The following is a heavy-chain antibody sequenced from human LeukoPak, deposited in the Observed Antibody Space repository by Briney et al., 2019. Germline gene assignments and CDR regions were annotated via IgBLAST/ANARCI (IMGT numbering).Heavy chain of an antibody. CDR2: IYYSGST. V-gene: IGHV4-61*01. D-gene: IGHD2-15*01. CDR1: GGSFSSGSYY. Sequence: SETLSLTCTVSGGSFSSGSYYWSWIRQPPGKGLEWIGYIYYSGSTNYNPSLKSRVTISVDTSKNQFSLKLSSVTAADTAVYYCASRYCSGGSCFFSALFDYWGQGTLVTDSS. J-gene: IGHJ4*02. CDR3: ASRYCSGGSCFFSALFDY.